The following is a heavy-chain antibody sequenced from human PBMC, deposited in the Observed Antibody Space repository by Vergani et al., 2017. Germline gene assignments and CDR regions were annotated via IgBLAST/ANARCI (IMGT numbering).Heavy chain of an antibody. CDR1: GFTFSSYA. J-gene: IGHJ4*02. CDR2: ISGSGGST. V-gene: IGHV3-23*01. D-gene: IGHD4-17*01. CDR3: ARATDYGDFFDY. Sequence: EVQLLESGGGLVQPGGSLRLSCAASGFTFSSYAMSWVRQAPGKGLEWVSAISGSGGSTYYADSVKGRFTISRDNSKNTLYLQMNSLRAEDTAVYYCARATDYGDFFDYWGQGTLVTVSS.